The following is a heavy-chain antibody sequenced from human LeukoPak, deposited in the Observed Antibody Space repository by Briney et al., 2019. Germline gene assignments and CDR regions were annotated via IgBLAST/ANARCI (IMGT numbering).Heavy chain of an antibody. J-gene: IGHJ4*02. CDR3: ARGLNKYCSGGSCYSGS. CDR1: GGSFSGYY. Sequence: SETLSLTCAVYGGSFSGYYWSWIRQPPGKGLEWIGEINHSGSTNYNPSLKSRVTISIDTSKNQFSLKLSSVTAADTAVYYCARGLNKYCSGGSCYSGSWGQGTLVTVSS. CDR2: INHSGST. D-gene: IGHD2-15*01. V-gene: IGHV4-34*01.